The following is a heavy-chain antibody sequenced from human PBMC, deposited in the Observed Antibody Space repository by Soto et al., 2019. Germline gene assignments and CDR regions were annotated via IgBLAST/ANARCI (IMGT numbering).Heavy chain of an antibody. D-gene: IGHD1-1*01. Sequence: EVQLVESGGGLVQPGRSLRLSCAASGFTFDDYAMHWVRQAPGKGLEWVSGLSWNSGRIGYADSVKGRFTISRDNAKNSLYLEMNSLRADDTALYYCAKNRDPGETTDGGEYFGYRGQGTLVTVSS. V-gene: IGHV3-9*01. CDR2: LSWNSGRI. J-gene: IGHJ4*02. CDR1: GFTFDDYA. CDR3: AKNRDPGETTDGGEYFGY.